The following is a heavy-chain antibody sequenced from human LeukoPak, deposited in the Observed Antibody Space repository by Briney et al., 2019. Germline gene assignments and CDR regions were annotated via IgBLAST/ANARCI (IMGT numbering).Heavy chain of an antibody. J-gene: IGHJ4*02. V-gene: IGHV3-30*02. D-gene: IGHD4-17*01. CDR1: GFTFSSYG. CDR2: IRYDGSNK. Sequence: GRSLRLSCAASGFTFSSYGMHWVRQAPGKGLEWVTFIRYDGSNKYYADSVKGRFTISRDNSKNTLYLQMNSLRGEDTAVYYCAKLGTTSVTTGYWGQGTLVTVSS. CDR3: AKLGTTSVTTGY.